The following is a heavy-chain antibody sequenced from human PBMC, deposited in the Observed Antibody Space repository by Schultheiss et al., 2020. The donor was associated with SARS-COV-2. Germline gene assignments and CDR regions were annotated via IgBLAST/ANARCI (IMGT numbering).Heavy chain of an antibody. CDR2: IWYDGSNK. Sequence: GESLKISCAASGFTFSSYGMHWVRQAPGKGLEWVAVIWYDGSNKYYADSVKGRFTISRDNSKNTLYLQMNSLRAEDTAVYYCARAGYSSSWDYYYGMDVWGQGTTVTVSS. J-gene: IGHJ6*02. D-gene: IGHD6-13*01. CDR1: GFTFSSYG. V-gene: IGHV3-33*01. CDR3: ARAGYSSSWDYYYGMDV.